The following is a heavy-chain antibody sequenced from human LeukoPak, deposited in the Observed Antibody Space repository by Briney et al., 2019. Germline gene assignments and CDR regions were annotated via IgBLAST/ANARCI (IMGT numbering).Heavy chain of an antibody. CDR3: AKGHIAVAGRGLFDY. Sequence: PGRSLRLSCAASGFTFDDYAMHWVRQAPGKGLEWVSGISWNSGSIGYADSVKGRFTISRDNAKNSLYLQMNSLRAEDTALYYCAKGHIAVAGRGLFDYWGQGTLVTVSP. CDR1: GFTFDDYA. CDR2: ISWNSGSI. J-gene: IGHJ4*02. D-gene: IGHD6-19*01. V-gene: IGHV3-9*01.